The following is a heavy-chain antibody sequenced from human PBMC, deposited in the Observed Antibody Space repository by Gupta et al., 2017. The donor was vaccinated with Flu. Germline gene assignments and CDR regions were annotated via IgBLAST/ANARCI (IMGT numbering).Heavy chain of an antibody. CDR1: GFTFSPYE. CDR3: ARGHWDL. D-gene: IGHD1-26*01. CDR2: ISGSAVT. J-gene: IGHJ4*02. Sequence: LVASGGGLVQPGGSRRISCVASGFTFSPYEMNWVRLTPGKGLEWVAFISGSAVTYHTDSVKGRFTISRDNAKNSVYLQMNSLRAEDTGLYYCARGHWDLWGQGTPVTVSS. V-gene: IGHV3-48*03.